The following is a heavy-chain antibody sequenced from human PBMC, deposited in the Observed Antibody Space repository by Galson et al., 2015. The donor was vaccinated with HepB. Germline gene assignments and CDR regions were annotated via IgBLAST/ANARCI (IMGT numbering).Heavy chain of an antibody. D-gene: IGHD6-19*01. CDR1: GFTFSSYG. V-gene: IGHV3-30*02. Sequence: SLRLSCAASGFTFSSYGMHWVRQAPGKGLEWVAFIRYDGSNKYYADSVKGRFTISRDNSKNTLYLQMNSLRAEDTAVYYCASWLGRGVDYWGQGTLVTVSS. CDR2: IRYDGSNK. J-gene: IGHJ4*02. CDR3: ASWLGRGVDY.